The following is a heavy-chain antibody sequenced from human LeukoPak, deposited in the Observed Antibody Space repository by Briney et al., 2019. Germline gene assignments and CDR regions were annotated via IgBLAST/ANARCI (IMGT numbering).Heavy chain of an antibody. V-gene: IGHV4-59*01. CDR1: GGSISNSY. CDR2: IYYSGTI. J-gene: IGHJ4*02. CDR3: ARGFDSKSTYFDY. Sequence: SETLSLTCTVSGGSISNSYWNWIRQPPGKGLEWIGYIYYSGTIKYNPSLRSRVTISVDTSKNQFSLRLTSVTAADTAVYYCARGFDSKSTYFDYWGQGTLVTVSS. D-gene: IGHD5-12*01.